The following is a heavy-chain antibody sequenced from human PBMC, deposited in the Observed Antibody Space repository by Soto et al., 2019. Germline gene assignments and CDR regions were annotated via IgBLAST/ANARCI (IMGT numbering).Heavy chain of an antibody. CDR2: ISYDGSIK. D-gene: IGHD1-26*01. Sequence: QVQLVESGGGVVQPGRSLRLSCAASGFTFSSYAMHWVRQAPGKGLEWVAVISYDGSIKYNADSVKGRFSISRDNSTNTLYLQMNSLRAEDTAVYYWARSGGGRWELRRFDYWGQGTLVTVSS. J-gene: IGHJ4*02. CDR3: ARSGGGRWELRRFDY. V-gene: IGHV3-30-3*01. CDR1: GFTFSSYA.